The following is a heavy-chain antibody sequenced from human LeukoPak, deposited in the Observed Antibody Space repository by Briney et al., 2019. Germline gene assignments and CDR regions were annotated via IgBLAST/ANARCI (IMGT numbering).Heavy chain of an antibody. J-gene: IGHJ4*02. CDR2: TYYRSKWYN. CDR1: GDSVSSNSAA. Sequence: SQTLSLTCAISGDSVSSNSAAWNWLRQSPSRGLEWLGRTYYRSKWYNDYAVSVKSRITINPDTSRNQFSLQLNSVTPEDTAVYYCARGHQWLAKQFDYWGQGTLVTVSS. V-gene: IGHV6-1*01. CDR3: ARGHQWLAKQFDY. D-gene: IGHD6-19*01.